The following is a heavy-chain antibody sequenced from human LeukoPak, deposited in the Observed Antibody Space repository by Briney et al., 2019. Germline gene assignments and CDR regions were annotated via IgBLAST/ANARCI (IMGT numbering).Heavy chain of an antibody. D-gene: IGHD4-23*01. CDR2: IYYSGST. CDR3: ARGGSGNSGN. CDR1: GASISSYY. V-gene: IGHV4-59*01. Sequence: SVTLSLTCTVSGASISSYYWSWIRQPPGKGLEWIGYIYYSGSTNYNPSLKSRVTISVDTSKNQFSLKLTSVTAADTAVYYCARGGSGNSGNWGQGTLVTVSS. J-gene: IGHJ4*02.